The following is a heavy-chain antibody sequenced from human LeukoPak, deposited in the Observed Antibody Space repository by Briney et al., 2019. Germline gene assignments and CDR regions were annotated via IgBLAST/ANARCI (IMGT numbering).Heavy chain of an antibody. Sequence: GGSLRLSCVGSGFTFGIHGMNWVRQAPGKGLEWVSFISTSSTYIKYADSLKGLFTVSRDNVKSSLYLQMSSLTAEDTAVYYCARDRCSNSDCPFDYWGQGTLVTVSS. D-gene: IGHD2-21*02. J-gene: IGHJ4*02. CDR3: ARDRCSNSDCPFDY. CDR2: ISTSSTYI. V-gene: IGHV3-21*06. CDR1: GFTFGIHG.